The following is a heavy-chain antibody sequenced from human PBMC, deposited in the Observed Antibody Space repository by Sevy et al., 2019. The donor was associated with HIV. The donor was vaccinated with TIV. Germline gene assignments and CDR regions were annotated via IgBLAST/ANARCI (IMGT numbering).Heavy chain of an antibody. Sequence: SETLSLTCAVYGESFSNYYWSWIRLSPGKGLESIGEIDHSGRSDYNPSLKSRVTMSVDTSMNQFSLKLTSVTAADTAVYYCARGPKPLRSDYGDYRGVGYYFDSWGQGTLVTVSS. D-gene: IGHD4-17*01. V-gene: IGHV4-34*01. J-gene: IGHJ4*02. CDR2: IDHSGRS. CDR3: ARGPKPLRSDYGDYRGVGYYFDS. CDR1: GESFSNYY.